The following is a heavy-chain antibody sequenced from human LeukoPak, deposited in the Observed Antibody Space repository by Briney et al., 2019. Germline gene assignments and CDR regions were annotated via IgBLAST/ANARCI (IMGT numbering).Heavy chain of an antibody. CDR2: INSDGSWT. V-gene: IGHV3-74*01. J-gene: IGHJ4*02. CDR1: GSYW. Sequence: GGSLRLSCAASGSYWMHWVRQAPGKGLVWVSHINSDGSWTSYADSVKGRFTISKDNAKNTVYLQMNNLRAEDTAVYYCAKDPQGSGAPYYFDYWGQGTLVTVSS. D-gene: IGHD6-19*01. CDR3: AKDPQGSGAPYYFDY.